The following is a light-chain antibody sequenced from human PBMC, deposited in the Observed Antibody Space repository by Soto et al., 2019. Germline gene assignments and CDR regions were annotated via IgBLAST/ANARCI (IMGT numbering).Light chain of an antibody. CDR2: WAS. CDR3: HQYYTTPLT. J-gene: IGKJ2*01. CDR1: QSVLYTNNKNY. V-gene: IGKV4-1*01. Sequence: DILMTQSPDSLTVSLGERATINCKTSQSVLYTNNKNYLGWFQQKPGQPPKLLVSWASTRESGVPDRFSGSGSGTDFNLTISSLQAEDVALYYCHQYYTTPLTFGQGTKLQIK.